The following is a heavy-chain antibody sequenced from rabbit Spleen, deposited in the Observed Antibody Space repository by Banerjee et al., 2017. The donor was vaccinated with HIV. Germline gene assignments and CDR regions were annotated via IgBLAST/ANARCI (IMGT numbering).Heavy chain of an antibody. D-gene: IGHD1-1*01. CDR2: IYAGSSGNI. V-gene: IGHV1S45*01. CDR3: ARDLVAIIGWNFNL. J-gene: IGHJ4*01. Sequence: QEQLVESGGDLVKPGASLTLTCTASGFSFSSSYWMCWVRQAPGKGLEWIACIYAGSSGNIDFASWAKGRFIMSRTSSTTVTLQMTSLTAADTATYFCARDLVAIIGWNFNLWGPGTLVTVS. CDR1: GFSFSSSYW.